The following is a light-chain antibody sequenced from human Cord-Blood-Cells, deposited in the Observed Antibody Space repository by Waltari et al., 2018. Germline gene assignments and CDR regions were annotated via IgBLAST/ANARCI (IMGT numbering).Light chain of an antibody. CDR1: QDISNY. CDR2: DAS. Sequence: DTPMTQSPSSLPASVGHSVPIPCPASQDISNYLNWYQQKPGKAPKLLIYDASNLETGVPSRFSGSGSGTDFTFTISSLQPEDIATYYCQQYDNLPYTFGQGTKLEIK. CDR3: QQYDNLPYT. V-gene: IGKV1-33*01. J-gene: IGKJ2*01.